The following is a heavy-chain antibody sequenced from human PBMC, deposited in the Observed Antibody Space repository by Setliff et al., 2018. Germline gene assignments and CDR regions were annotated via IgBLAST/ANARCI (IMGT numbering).Heavy chain of an antibody. CDR1: GESFSNNY. V-gene: IGHV4-34*01. CDR3: ASPRRDDLDSPFDAFDI. D-gene: IGHD3-3*01. CDR2: SNHSGST. Sequence: SETLSLTCSVYGESFSNNYWSWIRQPPGKGLEWIGESNHSGSTSYNPSLKSRLTMSVDTSKNQFSLRLSSVTAADTAVYYCASPRRDDLDSPFDAFDIWGQGTMVTVSS. J-gene: IGHJ3*02.